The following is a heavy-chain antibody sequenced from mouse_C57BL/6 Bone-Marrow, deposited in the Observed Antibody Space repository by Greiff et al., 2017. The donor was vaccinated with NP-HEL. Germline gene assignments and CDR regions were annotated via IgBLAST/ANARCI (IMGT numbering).Heavy chain of an antibody. V-gene: IGHV1-69*01. J-gene: IGHJ2*01. CDR2: IDPSDSYT. D-gene: IGHD1-1*01. CDR1: GYTFTSYW. CDR3: ASGDYGSSYGYFYY. Sequence: QVQLQQPGAELVMPGASVKLSCKASGYTFTSYWMHWVKQRPGQGLEWIGEIDPSDSYTNYNQKFKGKSTLTVDKSSSTAYMQLSSLTSEDSAVYYCASGDYGSSYGYFYYWGQGTTLTVSS.